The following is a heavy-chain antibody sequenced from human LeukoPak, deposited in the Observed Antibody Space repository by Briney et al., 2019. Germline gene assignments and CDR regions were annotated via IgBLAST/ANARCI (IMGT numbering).Heavy chain of an antibody. Sequence: SETLSLTCTVSGGSISSSSYYWSWIRQPPGKGLEWVGHIYYLGSTNYNPSLKSRVTISIDTSKNYFSLKLNSVIAADTAVYYCARDRPGSYWYFDLWGRGTLVTVSS. CDR3: ARDRPGSYWYFDL. J-gene: IGHJ2*01. V-gene: IGHV4-61*03. CDR1: GGSISSSSYY. D-gene: IGHD3-10*01. CDR2: IYYLGST.